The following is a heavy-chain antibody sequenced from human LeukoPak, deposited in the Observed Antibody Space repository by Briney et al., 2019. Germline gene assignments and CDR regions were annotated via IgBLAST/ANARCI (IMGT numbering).Heavy chain of an antibody. CDR1: GYTFTSYD. Sequence: ASVKVSCKASGYTFTSYDINWVRQATGQGLEWMGWMNPNSGNTGYAQKFQGRVTITRNTSISTAYMELSSLRSEDTAVYYCARGFRRGYSYAGCCMDVWGKGTTVTVSS. V-gene: IGHV1-8*03. D-gene: IGHD5-18*01. CDR3: ARGFRRGYSYAGCCMDV. CDR2: MNPNSGNT. J-gene: IGHJ6*03.